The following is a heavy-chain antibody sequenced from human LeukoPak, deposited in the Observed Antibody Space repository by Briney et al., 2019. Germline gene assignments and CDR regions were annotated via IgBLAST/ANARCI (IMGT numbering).Heavy chain of an antibody. D-gene: IGHD3-22*01. CDR1: GFTFSDYY. J-gene: IGHJ4*02. CDR2: ISSSGSTI. Sequence: AGGSLRLSCAASGFTFSDYYMSWIRQAPGKGLEWVSYISSSGSTIYYADSVKGRFTISRDNAKNSLYLQMNSLRAEDTAVYYCARAGNYYDSSGYYFDYWGQGTLVTVSS. CDR3: ARAGNYYDSSGYYFDY. V-gene: IGHV3-11*01.